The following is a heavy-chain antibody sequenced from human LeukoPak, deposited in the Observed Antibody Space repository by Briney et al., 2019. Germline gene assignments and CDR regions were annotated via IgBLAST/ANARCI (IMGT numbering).Heavy chain of an antibody. D-gene: IGHD2-15*01. J-gene: IGHJ4*02. CDR3: AKEDADIVVVVAATLGALDY. V-gene: IGHV3-30*02. Sequence: GGSLRLSCAASGFTFSSYGMHWARQAPGKGLEWVAFIRYDGSNKYYADSVKGRFTISRDNSKNTLYLQMNSLRAEDTAVYYCAKEDADIVVVVAATLGALDYWGQGTLVTVSS. CDR1: GFTFSSYG. CDR2: IRYDGSNK.